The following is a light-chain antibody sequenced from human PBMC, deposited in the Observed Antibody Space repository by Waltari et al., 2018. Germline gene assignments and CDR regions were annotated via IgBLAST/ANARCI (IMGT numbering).Light chain of an antibody. J-gene: IGKJ5*01. CDR1: QSVSTSY. CDR2: GAS. Sequence: EIVLTQSPGTLSLSPGERATLSCRASQSVSTSYLAWYQQKPAQAPSLLISGASTRATVITDRFSGSGSGTDFTLTISRLEPEDFAVYYCQQYGSSLITFGQGTRLEIK. CDR3: QQYGSSLIT. V-gene: IGKV3-20*01.